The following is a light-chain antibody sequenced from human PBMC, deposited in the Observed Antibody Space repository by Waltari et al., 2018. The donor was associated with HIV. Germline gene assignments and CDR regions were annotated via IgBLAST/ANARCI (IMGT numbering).Light chain of an antibody. V-gene: IGLV3-16*01. CDR2: KDS. CDR1: ALPKKY. CDR3: LSADSSGTYPV. Sequence: SYELTQPPSVSVSLGQMARITCSGEALPKKYAYWYQQKPGQAPVLLIYKDSERPSGIPERFSGSSSGTIVTLTISGVQAEDEADYYCLSADSSGTYPVFGGGTKLTVL. J-gene: IGLJ3*02.